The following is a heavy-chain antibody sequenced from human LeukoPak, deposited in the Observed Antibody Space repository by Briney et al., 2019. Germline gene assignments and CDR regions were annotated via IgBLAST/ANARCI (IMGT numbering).Heavy chain of an antibody. J-gene: IGHJ5*02. CDR3: ARMEIVVVVAATLLNWFDP. CDR1: GFTFSSYS. V-gene: IGHV4-34*01. D-gene: IGHD2-15*01. CDR2: INHSGST. Sequence: GSLRLSCAASGFTFSSYSMNWVRQPPGKGLEWIGEINHSGSTNYNPSLKSRVTISVDTSKNQFSLKLSSVTAADTAVYYCARMEIVVVVAATLLNWFDPWGQGTLVTVSS.